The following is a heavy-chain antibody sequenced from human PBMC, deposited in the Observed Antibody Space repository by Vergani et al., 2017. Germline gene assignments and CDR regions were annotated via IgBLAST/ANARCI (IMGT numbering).Heavy chain of an antibody. V-gene: IGHV3-7*01. J-gene: IGHJ4*02. D-gene: IGHD3-22*01. CDR2: IKQDGSEK. CDR1: GFTFSSYW. CDR3: ARVPQTYYYDSSGYFFPDY. Sequence: EVQLLESGGGSAQPGESLRLSCAASGFTFSSYWMSWVRQAPGKGLEWVANIKQDGSEKYYVDSVKGRFTISRDNAKNSLYLQMNSLRAEDTAVYYCARVPQTYYYDSSGYFFPDYWGQGTLVTVSS.